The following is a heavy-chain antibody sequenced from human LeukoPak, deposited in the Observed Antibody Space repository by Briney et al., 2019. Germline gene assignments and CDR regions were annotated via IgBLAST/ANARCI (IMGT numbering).Heavy chain of an antibody. Sequence: PGRSLRLSCAASGFTFDDYGMSWVRQAPGKGLKWVSGINWNGGSTGYADSVKGRFTISRDNAKNSLFLQMNSLRAEDTALYYCARRRVTVVRGVDITSYYFDYWGQGTLVTVSS. J-gene: IGHJ4*02. CDR1: GFTFDDYG. CDR3: ARRRVTVVRGVDITSYYFDY. CDR2: INWNGGST. D-gene: IGHD3-10*01. V-gene: IGHV3-20*04.